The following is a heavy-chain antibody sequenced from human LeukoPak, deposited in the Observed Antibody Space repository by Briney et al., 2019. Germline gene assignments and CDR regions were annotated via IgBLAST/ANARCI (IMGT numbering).Heavy chain of an antibody. V-gene: IGHV4-59*08. CDR2: IYYSGST. D-gene: IGHD4-11*01. CDR1: GGSISSYY. CDR3: AKQDYSNYVGPFDY. J-gene: IGHJ4*02. Sequence: SETLSLTCTVSGGSISSYYWSWIRQPPGKGLEWIGYIYYSGSTNYNPSLKSRVTISVDTSKNQFSLKLSSVTAADTAVYYCAKQDYSNYVGPFDYWGQGTLVTVST.